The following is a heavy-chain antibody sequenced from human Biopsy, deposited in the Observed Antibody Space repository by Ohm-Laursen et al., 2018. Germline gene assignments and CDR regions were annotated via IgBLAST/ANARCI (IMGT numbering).Heavy chain of an antibody. D-gene: IGHD2-15*01. J-gene: IGHJ4*02. Sequence: VASVKVSCKASGYTFPSYGISWVRQAPGQGLEWMGRIIPILRTTTYAPKFQGRVTFTADKSSSTAYLELSSLTSEDAAMFYCAREAIGYQLPCDDWGQGTLVTVSS. CDR2: IIPILRTT. CDR1: GYTFPSYG. V-gene: IGHV1-69*04. CDR3: AREAIGYQLPCDD.